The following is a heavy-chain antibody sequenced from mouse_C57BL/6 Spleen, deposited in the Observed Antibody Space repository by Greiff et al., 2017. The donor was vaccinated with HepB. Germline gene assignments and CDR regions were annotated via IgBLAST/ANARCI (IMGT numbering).Heavy chain of an antibody. V-gene: IGHV5-16*01. J-gene: IGHJ4*01. CDR1: GFTFSDYY. Sequence: EVKLVESEGGLVQPGSSMKLSCTASGFTFSDYYMAWVRQVPEKGLEWVANINYDGSSTYYLDSLKSRFIISRDNAKNILYLQMSSLKSEDTATYYCARRRPPYAMDYWGQGTSVTVSS. CDR3: ARRRPPYAMDY. CDR2: INYDGSST. D-gene: IGHD1-2*01.